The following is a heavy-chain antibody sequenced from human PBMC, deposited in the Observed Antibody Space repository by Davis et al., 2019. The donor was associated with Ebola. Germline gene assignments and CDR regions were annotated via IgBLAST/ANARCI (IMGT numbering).Heavy chain of an antibody. D-gene: IGHD1-26*01. V-gene: IGHV4-4*02. CDR3: ARTPRGLQWELYKFDY. Sequence: PSETLSLTCAVSGGSISSSNWWSWVRQPPGKGLEWIGEIYHSGSTNYNPSLKSRVTISVDKSKNQFSLKLSSVTAADTAVYYCARTPRGLQWELYKFDYWGQGTLVTVSS. CDR2: IYHSGST. CDR1: GGSISSSNW. J-gene: IGHJ4*02.